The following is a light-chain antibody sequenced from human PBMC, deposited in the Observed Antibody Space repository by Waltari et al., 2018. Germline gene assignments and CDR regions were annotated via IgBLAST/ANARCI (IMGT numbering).Light chain of an antibody. V-gene: IGKV3-15*01. CDR1: QSISSN. CDR3: QQYHALPPST. Sequence: EIVVTQSPATLSVSPGDRAILTCRASQSISSNLAWFQQKPGQPPRLLIYGASARASGVPARFSGSGSGTEFTLTITSLQSEDFAVYYCQQYHALPPSTFGQGTRV. J-gene: IGKJ1*01. CDR2: GAS.